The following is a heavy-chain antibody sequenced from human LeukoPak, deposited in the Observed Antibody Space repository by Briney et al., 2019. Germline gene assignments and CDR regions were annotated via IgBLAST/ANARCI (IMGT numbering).Heavy chain of an antibody. CDR2: ISGSGGIT. J-gene: IGHJ4*02. CDR1: GFTFAGYA. V-gene: IGHV3-23*01. Sequence: GGSLRLSCAASGFTFAGYAMSWVRQAPGEGLEWVSLISGSGGITYYADSVKGRFTISRDNSKNTLYLQMNSLRAEDTAVYYCAKDQAFGSGNYFDYWGQGTLVTVSS. CDR3: AKDQAFGSGNYFDY. D-gene: IGHD3-10*01.